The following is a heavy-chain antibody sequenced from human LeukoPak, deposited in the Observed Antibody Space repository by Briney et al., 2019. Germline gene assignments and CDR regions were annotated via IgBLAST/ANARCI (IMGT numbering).Heavy chain of an antibody. J-gene: IGHJ4*02. D-gene: IGHD5-12*01. CDR1: GGSISSSNW. CDR3: ASRGYSGLDY. Sequence: SETLSLTCAVSGGSISSSNWWTWVRQPPGKGLEWVGEIYHSASTDYNPSLKSRVTISVDKSNNQFSLRLSSVTAADTAVYYCASRGYSGLDYWGQGTLVTVS. CDR2: IYHSAST. V-gene: IGHV4-4*02.